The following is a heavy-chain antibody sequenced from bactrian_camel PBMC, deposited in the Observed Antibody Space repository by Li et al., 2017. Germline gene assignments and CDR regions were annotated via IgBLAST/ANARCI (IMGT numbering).Heavy chain of an antibody. J-gene: IGHJ4*01. V-gene: IGHV3S1*01. CDR2: VTTFGRPT. D-gene: IGHD5*01. CDR1: GFTFSTTS. Sequence: HVQLVESGGGLVQPGGSLRLSCAASGFTFSTTSMFWLRQAPGKQLEGIAGVTTFGRPTDVADSVKGRFIISRDNDENTVYLQMNRLQPEDTGVYYCANVPPTSLAVGLGARGLGTQVTVS.